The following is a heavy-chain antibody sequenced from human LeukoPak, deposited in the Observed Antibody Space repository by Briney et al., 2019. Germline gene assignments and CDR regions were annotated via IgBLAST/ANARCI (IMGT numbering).Heavy chain of an antibody. J-gene: IGHJ5*02. D-gene: IGHD3-22*01. V-gene: IGHV3-23*01. CDR2: ISGSGGST. CDR1: GFTFSSYA. Sequence: GGSLRLSCAASGFTFSSYAMSWVRQAPGKGLEWVSAISGSGGSTYYADSVKGRFTISRDNSKNTLYLQMNSLRAEDTAVYYCAKDQYSYDSSGRAALSWGQGTLVTVSS. CDR3: AKDQYSYDSSGRAALS.